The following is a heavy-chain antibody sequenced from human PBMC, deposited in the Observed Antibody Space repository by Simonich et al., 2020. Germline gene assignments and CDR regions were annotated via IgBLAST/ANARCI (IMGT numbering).Heavy chain of an antibody. CDR1: GGSISSSSYY. CDR2: IYLSGGT. V-gene: IGHV4-39*01. Sequence: QLQLQESGPGLVKPSETLSLTCTVSGGSISSSSYYWGWIRQPPGMGLEWIGSIYLSGGTYNNPSPKGRVTISVDTSKNQFSLKLSSVTAADTAVYYCARHPEYSSNWFDPWGQGTLVTVSS. J-gene: IGHJ5*02. D-gene: IGHD6-6*01. CDR3: ARHPEYSSNWFDP.